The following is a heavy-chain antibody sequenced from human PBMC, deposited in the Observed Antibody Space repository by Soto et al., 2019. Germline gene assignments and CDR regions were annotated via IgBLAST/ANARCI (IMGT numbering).Heavy chain of an antibody. CDR1: GFTFSSYW. Sequence: GGSLRLSCAASGFTFSSYWMSWVRQAPGKGLEWVANIKQDGSEKYYVDSVKGRFTISRDNAKNSLYLQMNSLRAEDTAVYYCARHGSGWYLGDYFDYWGQGTLVTVSS. CDR3: ARHGSGWYLGDYFDY. CDR2: IKQDGSEK. D-gene: IGHD6-19*01. J-gene: IGHJ4*02. V-gene: IGHV3-7*01.